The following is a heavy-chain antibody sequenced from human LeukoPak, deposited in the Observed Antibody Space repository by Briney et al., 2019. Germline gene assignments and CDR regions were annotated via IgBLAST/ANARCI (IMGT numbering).Heavy chain of an antibody. D-gene: IGHD3-9*01. V-gene: IGHV4-34*01. J-gene: IGHJ6*02. CDR3: ARSRGNYDILTGPLLYYGMDV. CDR2: INHSGST. Sequence: PSETLSLTCAVYGGSFSGYYWSWIRQPPGKGLEGLGEINHSGSTNYHPPLKSRVTISVDTSKNQFSLKLSSVTAADTAVYYCARSRGNYDILTGPLLYYGMDVWGQGTTVTVSS. CDR1: GGSFSGYY.